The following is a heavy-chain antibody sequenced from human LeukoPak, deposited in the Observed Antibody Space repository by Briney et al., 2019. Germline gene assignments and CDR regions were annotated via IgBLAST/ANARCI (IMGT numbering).Heavy chain of an antibody. CDR3: AKTKGSGYGYTHFDY. D-gene: IGHD5-18*01. V-gene: IGHV3-23*01. CDR2: ISGSGGST. Sequence: GGSLRLSCAASGFTFSGYAMSWVREAPGKGLEWVSAISGSGGSTYYADPVKGRFTISRDNSKNTLYLQMNSLRAEHTAVYYCAKTKGSGYGYTHFDYWGQGTLVTVSS. CDR1: GFTFSGYA. J-gene: IGHJ4*02.